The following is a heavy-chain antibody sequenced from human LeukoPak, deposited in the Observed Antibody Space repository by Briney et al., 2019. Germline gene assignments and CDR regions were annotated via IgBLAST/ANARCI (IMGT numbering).Heavy chain of an antibody. J-gene: IGHJ6*03. Sequence: ASVKVSCKVSGYTLTELSMHWVRQAPGKGLEWMGGFDPEDGETIYAQKFQGRVTMTEDTSTDTAYMELSSLRSEDTAVYYCATCPPTYYDFWSGPIIPHYYYYMDVWGKGTTVTVSS. CDR1: GYTLTELS. CDR2: FDPEDGET. V-gene: IGHV1-24*01. D-gene: IGHD3-3*01. CDR3: ATCPPTYYDFWSGPIIPHYYYYMDV.